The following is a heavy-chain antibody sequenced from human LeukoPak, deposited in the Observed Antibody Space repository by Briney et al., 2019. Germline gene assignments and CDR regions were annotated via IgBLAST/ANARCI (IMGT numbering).Heavy chain of an antibody. V-gene: IGHV1-8*02. D-gene: IGHD3-3*01. CDR1: GGTFSSYA. CDR3: ARSSNYDFWSGYWSYYFDY. CDR2: MNPNSGNT. Sequence: GASVKVSCKASGGTFSSYAINWVRQATGQGLEWMGWMNPNSGNTGYAQKFQGRVTMTRNTSISTAYMELSSLRSEDTAVYYCARSSNYDFWSGYWSYYFDYWGQGTLVTVSS. J-gene: IGHJ4*02.